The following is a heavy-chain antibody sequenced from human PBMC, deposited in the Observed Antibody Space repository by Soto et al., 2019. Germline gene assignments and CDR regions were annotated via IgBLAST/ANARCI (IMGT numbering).Heavy chain of an antibody. CDR3: ARDPDPGTSSY. D-gene: IGHD1-7*01. J-gene: IGHJ4*02. V-gene: IGHV3-11*06. CDR2: ISTSSSHT. CDR1: GFTFSDYY. Sequence: GGSLRLSCAASGFTFSDYYMSWIRQAPGKGLEWVSYISTSSSHTNYADSVRGRFTISRDNAKNSLYLQMNSLRAEDTAVYYCARDPDPGTSSYWGQGTLVTVSS.